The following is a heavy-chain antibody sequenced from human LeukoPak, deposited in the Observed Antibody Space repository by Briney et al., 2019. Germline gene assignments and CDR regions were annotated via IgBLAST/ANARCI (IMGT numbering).Heavy chain of an antibody. CDR1: GFTFSSYI. CDR2: ISSSSYI. J-gene: IGHJ4*02. V-gene: IGHV3-21*01. D-gene: IGHD3-22*01. Sequence: PGGSLRLSCAASGFTFSSYIMNWVRQAPGKGLEWVSSISSSSYIYYADSVKGRFTISRDNAKNSLYLQMNSLRAEDTAVYYCARATYYYDSSGYPTHDYWGQGTLVTVSS. CDR3: ARATYYYDSSGYPTHDY.